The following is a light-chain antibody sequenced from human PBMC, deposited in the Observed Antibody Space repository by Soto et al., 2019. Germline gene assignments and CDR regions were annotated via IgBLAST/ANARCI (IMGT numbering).Light chain of an antibody. CDR3: SSYTINSTIL. CDR2: DVS. Sequence: QSALTQPASVSGSPGQSITISCTGTNNDIGGYNYVSWYQQHAGRAPKLVINDVSSRPLGISDRFSGSKSGNTASLTISGLQAEDEANYYCSSYTINSTILFGGGTKLTVL. J-gene: IGLJ2*01. V-gene: IGLV2-14*03. CDR1: NNDIGGYNY.